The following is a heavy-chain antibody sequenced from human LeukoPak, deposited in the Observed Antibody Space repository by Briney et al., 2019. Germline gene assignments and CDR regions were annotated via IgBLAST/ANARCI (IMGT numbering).Heavy chain of an antibody. V-gene: IGHV3-11*01. J-gene: IGHJ1*01. D-gene: IGHD3-22*01. CDR2: ISSSGSTI. CDR1: GFTFSDYY. Sequence: GGSLRLSCAASGFTFSDYYMSWIRQAPGKGLEWVSYISSSGSTIYYADSVKGRFTISRDNAKNSLYLQMNSLRAEDTAVYYCARDRHYYDSSGYPEHFQHWGQGTLVTVSS. CDR3: ARDRHYYDSSGYPEHFQH.